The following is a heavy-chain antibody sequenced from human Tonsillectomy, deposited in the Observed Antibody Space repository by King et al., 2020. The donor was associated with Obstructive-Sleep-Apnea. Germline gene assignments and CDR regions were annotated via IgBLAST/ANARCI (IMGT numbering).Heavy chain of an antibody. CDR1: GYTFTGYG. CDR3: AREEYYFDGSGYYPSDY. J-gene: IGHJ4*02. CDR2: ISPHNGKT. Sequence: QLVQSGAEVKKPGASVKVSCKTSGYTFTGYGINWVRQAPGQGLEWMGWISPHNGKTNYAQKVQGRVTMTTDTSTTTAYMELRSLRSDDTAVYYCAREEYYFDGSGYYPSDYWGPGTLVTVSS. V-gene: IGHV1-18*01. D-gene: IGHD3-22*01.